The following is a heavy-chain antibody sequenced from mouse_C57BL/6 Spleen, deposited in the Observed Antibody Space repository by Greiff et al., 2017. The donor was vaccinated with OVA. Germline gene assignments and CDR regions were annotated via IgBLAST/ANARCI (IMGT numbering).Heavy chain of an antibody. V-gene: IGHV5-4*01. J-gene: IGHJ4*01. Sequence: EVQGVESGGGLVKPGGSLKLSCAASGFTFSSYAMSWVRQTPEKRLEWVATISDGGSYTYYPDNVKGRFTISRDNAKNNLYLQMSHLKSEDTAMYYCARSYGLYAMDYWGQGTSVTVSS. CDR1: GFTFSSYA. D-gene: IGHD1-1*02. CDR3: ARSYGLYAMDY. CDR2: ISDGGSYT.